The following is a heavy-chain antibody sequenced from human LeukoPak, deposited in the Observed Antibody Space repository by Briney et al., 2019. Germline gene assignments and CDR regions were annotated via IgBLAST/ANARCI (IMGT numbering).Heavy chain of an antibody. D-gene: IGHD3-22*01. CDR3: AREYDYYDSSGYLGY. V-gene: IGHV3-64*01. J-gene: IGHJ4*02. CDR2: ISSNGGST. CDR1: GFTFSSYA. Sequence: PGGSLRLSCAASGFTFSSYAMHWVRQAPGKGLEYVSAISSNGGSTYYANSVKGRFTISRDNSKNTLYLQMNSLRAEDTAVYYCAREYDYYDSSGYLGYWGQGTLVTVSS.